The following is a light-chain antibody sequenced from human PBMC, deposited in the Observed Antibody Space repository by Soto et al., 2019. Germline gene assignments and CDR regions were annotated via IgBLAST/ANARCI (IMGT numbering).Light chain of an antibody. CDR2: AAS. CDR1: QSVGRNY. Sequence: EIVLTQSPGTLSLSPGERATLSCTASQSVGRNYLAWYQQKPGQAPRLLIHAASSRATGIPDTFSGSGSETDFTLTISRLEPEDFAVYYCQQYAESPLTFGGGTKVEIK. J-gene: IGKJ4*01. V-gene: IGKV3-20*01. CDR3: QQYAESPLT.